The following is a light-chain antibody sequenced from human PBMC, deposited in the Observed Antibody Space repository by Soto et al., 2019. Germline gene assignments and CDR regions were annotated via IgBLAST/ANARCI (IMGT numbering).Light chain of an antibody. V-gene: IGKV1-13*02. CDR3: QEVDA. CDR1: QGIYGV. J-gene: IGKJ4*01. CDR2: DAP. Sequence: AIQLTQSPSSLSASVGDRVTITCRASQGIYGVVAWYQQKPGKVPKLLIYDAPSLQTGVPSRFSDSRSGADFTLTISSLQPEDFATYYCQEVDAFGGGTKVEIK.